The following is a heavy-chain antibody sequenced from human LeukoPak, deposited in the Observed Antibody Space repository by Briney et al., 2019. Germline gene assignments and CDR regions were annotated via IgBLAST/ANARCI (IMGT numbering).Heavy chain of an antibody. Sequence: ASAKVSCKASGGTFSSYAIGWVRQAPGQGLEWMGGIIPIFGTANYAQKFQGRVTITADESTSTAYMELSSLRSEDTAVYYCARGYDSDTGYYYYYMDVWGKGTTVTISS. V-gene: IGHV1-69*13. CDR1: GGTFSSYA. CDR3: ARGYDSDTGYYYYYMDV. J-gene: IGHJ6*03. CDR2: IIPIFGTA. D-gene: IGHD3-22*01.